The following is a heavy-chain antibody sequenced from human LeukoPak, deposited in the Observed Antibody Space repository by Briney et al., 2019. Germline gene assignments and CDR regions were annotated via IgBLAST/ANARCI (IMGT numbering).Heavy chain of an antibody. D-gene: IGHD4-17*01. Sequence: PGGSLRLSCAASGFTFSSYEMNWVRQAPGKWLEWVSYISSSGSTIYYADSVKGRFTISRDNAKNSLYLQMNSLRAEDTAVYYCARGHYGSLYYFDYWGQGTLVTVSS. CDR3: ARGHYGSLYYFDY. CDR1: GFTFSSYE. V-gene: IGHV3-48*03. CDR2: ISSSGSTI. J-gene: IGHJ4*02.